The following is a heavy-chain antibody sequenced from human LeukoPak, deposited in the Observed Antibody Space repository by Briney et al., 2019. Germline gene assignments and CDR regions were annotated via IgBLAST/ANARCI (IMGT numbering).Heavy chain of an antibody. J-gene: IGHJ4*02. CDR1: GGTFSSYA. Sequence: GSSVKVSCKASGGTFSSYAISWVRQAPGQGLEWMGGIIPIFGTANYAQKFQGRVTITADESTSTAYMELSSLRSEDTAVYYCARAPFVGSGWSLQNDYWGQGTLVTVSS. V-gene: IGHV1-69*01. CDR2: IIPIFGTA. CDR3: ARAPFVGSGWSLQNDY. D-gene: IGHD6-19*01.